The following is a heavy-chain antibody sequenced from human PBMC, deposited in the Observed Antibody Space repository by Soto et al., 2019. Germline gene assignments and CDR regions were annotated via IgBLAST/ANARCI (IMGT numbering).Heavy chain of an antibody. CDR2: INSDGSRV. CDR3: ARGGSGAYYQDY. J-gene: IGHJ4*02. V-gene: IGHV3-74*01. CDR1: GFTFSSYW. D-gene: IGHD3-22*01. Sequence: EVQLVESGGDFVQPGGSLRLSCEASGFTFSSYWMHWVRQVPGKGLVWVSRINSDGSRVNYADSVKGRFAISRDNAKNTLYLRVNSLTVEDTAVYSCARGGSGAYYQDYWGRGTLVTVSS.